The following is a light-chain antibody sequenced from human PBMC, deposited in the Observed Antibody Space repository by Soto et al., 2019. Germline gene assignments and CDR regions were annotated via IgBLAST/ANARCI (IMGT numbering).Light chain of an antibody. CDR2: GAS. CDR3: QQYGTSPRT. Sequence: VMTQSPVTLSVSPGERVALSCRASQSVGGNLAWYQQKPGQAPRLLIYGASSRATGIPDRFSGSGSETDFTLTISRLEPEDFAVYYCQQYGTSPRTFGQGTKVDIK. CDR1: QSVGGN. V-gene: IGKV3-20*01. J-gene: IGKJ1*01.